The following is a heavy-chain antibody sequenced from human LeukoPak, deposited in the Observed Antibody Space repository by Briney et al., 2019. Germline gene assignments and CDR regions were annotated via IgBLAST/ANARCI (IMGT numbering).Heavy chain of an antibody. Sequence: ASVKVSCKASGGTFITYAISWVRQAPGQGLEWMGWINPNSGGTNYAQKFQGRVTMTRDTSISTAYMELSRLRSDDTAVYYCARDLLGIAAAGTGFDIWGQGTMVTVSS. CDR1: GGTFITYA. J-gene: IGHJ3*02. D-gene: IGHD6-13*01. CDR2: INPNSGGT. V-gene: IGHV1-2*02. CDR3: ARDLLGIAAAGTGFDI.